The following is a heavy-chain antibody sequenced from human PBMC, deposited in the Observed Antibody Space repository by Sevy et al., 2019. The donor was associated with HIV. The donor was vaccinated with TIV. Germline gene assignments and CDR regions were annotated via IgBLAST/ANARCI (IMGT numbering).Heavy chain of an antibody. CDR1: GVSISTHS. CDR3: AKDMDTYHGMDV. D-gene: IGHD3-10*01. Sequence: SETLSLTCTVSGVSISTHSWSWIRQPPGKGLEYIGYIYYKGNVNYNPSFQSRVTISGDTSMNQLSLKLTSVTAADTAVYYCAKDMDTYHGMDVWGQGTTVTVSS. J-gene: IGHJ6*01. V-gene: IGHV4-59*11. CDR2: IYYKGNV.